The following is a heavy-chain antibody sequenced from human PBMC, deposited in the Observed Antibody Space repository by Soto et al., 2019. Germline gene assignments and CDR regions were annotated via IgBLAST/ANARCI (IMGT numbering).Heavy chain of an antibody. CDR3: ARLDWNYVPRNFDY. CDR2: IYYSGST. Sequence: SETLSLTCTVSGGSISSSSYYWGWIRQPPGKGLEWIGSIYYSGSTYYNPSLKSRVTISVDTSKNQFSLKLSSVTAADTAVYYCARLDWNYVPRNFDYWGQGTLVTVSS. V-gene: IGHV4-39*01. D-gene: IGHD1-7*01. CDR1: GGSISSSSYY. J-gene: IGHJ4*02.